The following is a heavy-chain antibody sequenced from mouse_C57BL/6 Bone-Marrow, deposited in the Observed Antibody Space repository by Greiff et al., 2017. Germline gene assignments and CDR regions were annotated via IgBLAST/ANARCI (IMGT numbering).Heavy chain of an antibody. Sequence: QVQLQQPGAELVKPGASVKLSCKASGYTFTSYWMQWVKQRPGQGLEWIGEIDPSDSYTNYNQKLKGKATLTVDTSSSTAYMQLSSLTSEDSAVYYCARDGNWAYWYFDVWGTGTTVTVSS. CDR1: GYTFTSYW. V-gene: IGHV1-50*01. CDR2: IDPSDSYT. CDR3: ARDGNWAYWYFDV. J-gene: IGHJ1*03. D-gene: IGHD2-1*01.